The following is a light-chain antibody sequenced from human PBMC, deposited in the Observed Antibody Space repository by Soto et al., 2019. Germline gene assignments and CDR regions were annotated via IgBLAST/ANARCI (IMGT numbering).Light chain of an antibody. J-gene: IGKJ3*01. V-gene: IGKV3-11*01. CDR2: DAS. Sequence: EIVLTQSPATLSLSPGERATLSCRASQSVGRSLAWYQQKPGQAPRLLIYDASNRATHIPGRFSGSGSGTDFTLSISGLDTECSAVYYCHLRNNWPLTFDPGTKVDIK. CDR1: QSVGRS. CDR3: HLRNNWPLT.